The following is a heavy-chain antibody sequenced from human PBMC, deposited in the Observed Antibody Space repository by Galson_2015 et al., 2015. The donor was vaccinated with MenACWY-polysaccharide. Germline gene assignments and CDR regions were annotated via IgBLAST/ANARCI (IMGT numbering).Heavy chain of an antibody. D-gene: IGHD6-13*01. CDR3: AKDTLHAAGRSLDH. CDR1: GFTFSSSV. CDR2: IVGSGANT. J-gene: IGHJ4*02. Sequence: SLRLSCAASGFTFSSSVMSWVRQAPGKGLEWVAVIVGSGANTYYTDSVKGRFIISRDNSKNTVYLQMNSLRAEDTALYYCAKDTLHAAGRSLDHWGQGTLVTVSS. V-gene: IGHV3-23*01.